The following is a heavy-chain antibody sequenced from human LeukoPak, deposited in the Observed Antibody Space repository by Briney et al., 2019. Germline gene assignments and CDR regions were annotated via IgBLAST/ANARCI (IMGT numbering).Heavy chain of an antibody. CDR1: GFAFSDYY. D-gene: IGHD2-15*01. CDR2: ISDTGGTI. J-gene: IGHJ4*02. V-gene: IGHV3-11*01. Sequence: GGSLRLSCAASGFAFSDYYMSWIRQAPGKGLEWVSYISDTGGTIYYADSVKGRFTISRDNTKNSLYLQMNSLRAEDTAVYYCARADIVAVLAGPFDYWGQGTLVTVSS. CDR3: ARADIVAVLAGPFDY.